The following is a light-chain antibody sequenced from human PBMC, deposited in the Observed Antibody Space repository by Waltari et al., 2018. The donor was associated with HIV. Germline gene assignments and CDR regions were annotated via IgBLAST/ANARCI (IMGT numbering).Light chain of an antibody. J-gene: IGLJ1*01. CDR2: GNN. V-gene: IGLV1-40*01. CDR1: SSNIGAGYD. CDR3: QSYDSSLSAFV. Sequence: QSVLTQPPSVSGAPGQRVTISCTGSSSNIGAGYDVHWSQQLPGTAPHLLIYGNNNRPSGVPDRFSGSKSGTSASLAITGLQAEDEADYYCQSYDSSLSAFVFGTGTKVTVL.